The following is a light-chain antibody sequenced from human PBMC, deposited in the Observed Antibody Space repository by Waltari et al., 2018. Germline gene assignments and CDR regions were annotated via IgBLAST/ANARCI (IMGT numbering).Light chain of an antibody. CDR3: CSYAGSTSWV. Sequence: QSALTQPASVSGSPGQSITIFCTGTSRDVGSYNLLPWYQQYPGKAPKLMIYEGSKRPSGVSNRFSGSKSGNTASLTISGLQADDEADYYCCSYAGSTSWVFGGGTKVTVL. CDR2: EGS. V-gene: IGLV2-23*01. J-gene: IGLJ3*02. CDR1: SRDVGSYNL.